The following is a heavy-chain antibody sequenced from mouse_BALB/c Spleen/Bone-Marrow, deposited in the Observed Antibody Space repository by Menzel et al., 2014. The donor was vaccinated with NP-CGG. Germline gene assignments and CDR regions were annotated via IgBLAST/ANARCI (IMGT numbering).Heavy chain of an antibody. D-gene: IGHD2-2*01. CDR2: IDPANGNT. Sequence: EVQLQQSGAEFVKPGASVKLSCTASGFNIKDTYMHWVKQRPEQGLEWIGRIDPANGNTKYDPKFQGKATITADTSSSTAYLQLSSLTSEDTAVYYRASYVYGYYFDYWGQGTTLTVSS. V-gene: IGHV14-3*02. CDR3: ASYVYGYYFDY. CDR1: GFNIKDTY. J-gene: IGHJ2*01.